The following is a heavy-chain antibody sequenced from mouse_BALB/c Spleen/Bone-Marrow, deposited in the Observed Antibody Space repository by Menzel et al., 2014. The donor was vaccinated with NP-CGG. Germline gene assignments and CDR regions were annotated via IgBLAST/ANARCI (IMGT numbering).Heavy chain of an antibody. CDR2: INPNNGDT. CDR3: VTKGSSGYGLFAY. D-gene: IGHD3-1*01. V-gene: IGHV1-26*01. Sequence: EVKLMESGPELLKPGASVKMSCEASGYTFTDYYMTWVKQSHGKNLEWIGDINPNNGDTFYNQKFKGKATLTVDTSSSTAYMQLNSLTPEDSAVYYCVTKGSSGYGLFAYWGQGTLVTVSA. J-gene: IGHJ3*01. CDR1: GYTFTDYY.